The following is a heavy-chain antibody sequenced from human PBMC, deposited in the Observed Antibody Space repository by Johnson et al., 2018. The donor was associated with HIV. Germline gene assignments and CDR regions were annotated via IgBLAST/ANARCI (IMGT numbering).Heavy chain of an antibody. V-gene: IGHV3-30*02. J-gene: IGHJ3*02. Sequence: QVQLVESGGGVVQPGGSLRLSCVASGFTFTTYDFHWVRQAPGKGLEWVAFIRSNGRDQYYGDSVKGRFTISRDDSKNTLYLQMNSLKTEDTAVYYCTTSTRSQWLAISDAFDIWGQGTMVTVSS. D-gene: IGHD6-19*01. CDR2: IRSNGRDQ. CDR3: TTSTRSQWLAISDAFDI. CDR1: GFTFTTYD.